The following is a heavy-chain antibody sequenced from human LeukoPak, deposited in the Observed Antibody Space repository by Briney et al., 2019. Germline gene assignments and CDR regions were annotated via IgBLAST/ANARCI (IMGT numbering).Heavy chain of an antibody. CDR1: GFTFSSYG. V-gene: IGHV3-21*01. CDR2: ISSSGTYI. D-gene: IGHD2-21*01. CDR3: AREQSYSEEIAVVNPPFDY. J-gene: IGHJ4*02. Sequence: PGGSLRLSCAASGFTFSSYGMNWVRQAPGKGLEWVSSISSSGTYIYFADSVKGRFTISRDNAKNSLYLQMNSLRAEDTALYYCAREQSYSEEIAVVNPPFDYWGQGTLVTVSS.